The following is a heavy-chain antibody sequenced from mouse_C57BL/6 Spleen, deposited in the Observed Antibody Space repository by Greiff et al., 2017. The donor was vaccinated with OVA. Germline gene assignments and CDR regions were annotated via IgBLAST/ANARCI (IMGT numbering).Heavy chain of an antibody. D-gene: IGHD3-2*02. CDR3: ARDSSGYHAMDY. CDR2: IDPSDSYT. J-gene: IGHJ4*01. CDR1: GYTFTSYW. V-gene: IGHV1-50*01. Sequence: QVQLQQPGAELVKPGASVKLSCKASGYTFTSYWMQWVKQRPGQGLEWIGEIDPSDSYTNYNQKFKGKATLTVDTSSSTAYMQLSSLTSEDSAVYYCARDSSGYHAMDYWGQGTSVTVSS.